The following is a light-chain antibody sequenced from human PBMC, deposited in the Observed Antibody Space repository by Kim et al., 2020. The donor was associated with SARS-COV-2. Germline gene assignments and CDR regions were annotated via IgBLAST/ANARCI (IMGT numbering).Light chain of an antibody. J-gene: IGKJ4*01. V-gene: IGKV1-9*01. CDR2: VAS. CDR3: QQFQTSPLT. Sequence: GDRVTITCRASQDIRSYLAWYQQKPGKAPKLLIYVASTLQGGVPARFSGSGSGTDFSLTISSLQPEDFATYYCQQFQTSPLTFGGGTRVEIK. CDR1: QDIRSY.